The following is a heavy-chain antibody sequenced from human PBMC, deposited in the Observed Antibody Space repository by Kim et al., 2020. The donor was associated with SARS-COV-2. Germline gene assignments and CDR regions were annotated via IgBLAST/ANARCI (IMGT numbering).Heavy chain of an antibody. CDR3: AKDMPREAARHAMDV. J-gene: IGHJ6*02. V-gene: IGHV3-43*02. CDR1: GFTFDDYT. Sequence: GGSLRLSCAASGFTFDDYTMHWVRQAPGKGLEWVSLISGDGGGTYYADSLKGRFTISRDNSKNSLYLQMNSLRTEDTALYYCAKDMPREAARHAMDVWGQGTTVTVSS. CDR2: ISGDGGGT. D-gene: IGHD6-6*01.